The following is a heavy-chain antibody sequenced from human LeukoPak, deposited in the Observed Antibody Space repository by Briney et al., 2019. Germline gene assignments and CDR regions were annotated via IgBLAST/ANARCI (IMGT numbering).Heavy chain of an antibody. D-gene: IGHD3-9*01. CDR3: AKDILTGPTPYYFDY. CDR2: ISGSGGST. V-gene: IGHV3-23*01. Sequence: GGSLRLSCAASGFTCSSYAMSWVRQAPGKGLEWVSAISGSGGSTYYADSVKGRFTISRDNSKNTLYLQMNSLRAEDTAVYYCAKDILTGPTPYYFDYWGQGTLVTVSS. CDR1: GFTCSSYA. J-gene: IGHJ4*02.